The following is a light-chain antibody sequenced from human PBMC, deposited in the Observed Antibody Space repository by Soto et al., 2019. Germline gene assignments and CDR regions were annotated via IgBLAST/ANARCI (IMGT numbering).Light chain of an antibody. Sequence: EIVLTQSPATPSLSPGERATLSCRASQSVSTNLAWYQQKPGQPPRLLIYDASSRATGIPARFSGSGSGTDFTLTISSLEPEDFAVYYCQQRSNWPPLTFGGGNKVEIK. CDR3: QQRSNWPPLT. CDR1: QSVSTN. V-gene: IGKV3-11*01. J-gene: IGKJ4*01. CDR2: DAS.